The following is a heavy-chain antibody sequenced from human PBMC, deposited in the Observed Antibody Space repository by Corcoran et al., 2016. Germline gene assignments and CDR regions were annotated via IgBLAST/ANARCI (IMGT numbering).Heavy chain of an antibody. D-gene: IGHD2-15*01. CDR1: GGYFSGYY. CDR2: INHSGRT. V-gene: IGHV4-34*01. Sequence: QVRLQQWCAGLLKPSETLSLTCAVYGGYFSGYYWSWIRQPPGKGLEWIGEINHSGRTNYNPSPKSRVTISVDTSKNPFPLKLGSVTAADTAVYYGARREFVVGSGLKKRVENWFDPWGQGTLVTVS. J-gene: IGHJ5*02. CDR3: ARREFVVGSGLKKRVENWFDP.